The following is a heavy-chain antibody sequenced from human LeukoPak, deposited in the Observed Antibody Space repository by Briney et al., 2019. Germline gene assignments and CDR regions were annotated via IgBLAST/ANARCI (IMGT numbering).Heavy chain of an antibody. Sequence: PGGSLRLSCAASGFTFSSYGMHWVRQAPGQGLEWVAVIWYDGSNKYYADSVKGRFTISRDNSKNTLYPQMNSLRAEDTAVYYCALGGYSSGWYYFDYSGQGTLVTVSS. J-gene: IGHJ4*02. CDR1: GFTFSSYG. CDR2: IWYDGSNK. CDR3: ALGGYSSGWYYFDY. D-gene: IGHD6-19*01. V-gene: IGHV3-33*01.